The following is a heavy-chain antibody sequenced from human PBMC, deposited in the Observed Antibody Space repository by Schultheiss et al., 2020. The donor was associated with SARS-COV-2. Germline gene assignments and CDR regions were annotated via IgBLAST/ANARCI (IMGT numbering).Heavy chain of an antibody. CDR2: INSDGSST. V-gene: IGHV3-74*01. Sequence: GGSLRLSCAASGFTFSSYWMHWVRQAPGKGLVWVSRINSDGSSTSYADSVKGRFTISRDNAKNTLYLQMNSLRAEDTAVYYCARRYDDILTGYLPWYYYYGMDVWGQGTTVTVSS. CDR3: ARRYDDILTGYLPWYYYYGMDV. J-gene: IGHJ6*02. CDR1: GFTFSSYW. D-gene: IGHD3-9*01.